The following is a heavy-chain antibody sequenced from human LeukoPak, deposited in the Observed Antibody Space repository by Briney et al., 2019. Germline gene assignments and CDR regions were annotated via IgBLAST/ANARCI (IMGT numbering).Heavy chain of an antibody. J-gene: IGHJ4*02. CDR3: TRDRYCSGGSCYSTGDY. CDR2: ISAYIGKT. D-gene: IGHD2-15*01. CDR1: GYTFTSYG. Sequence: ASVKVSCKASGYTFTSYGISWVRQAPGQGLEWMGWISAYIGKTNYAQKLQGSVTMSTDTSTSTAYMGLRSPRSDDTAVYDCTRDRYCSGGSCYSTGDYWGQGTLVTVSS. V-gene: IGHV1-18*01.